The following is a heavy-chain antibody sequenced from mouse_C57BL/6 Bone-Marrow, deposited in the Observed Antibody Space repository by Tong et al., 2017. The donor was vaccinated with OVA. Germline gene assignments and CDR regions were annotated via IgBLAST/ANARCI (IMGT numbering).Heavy chain of an antibody. D-gene: IGHD1-2*01. J-gene: IGHJ3*01. Sequence: RFTFSSYGMSWVRQTPDKRLEWVATISSGGSYTYYPDSVKGRFTISRDNGKNSLYRQMSRLKSEETAMYYCARDRIHFAYWGQGILVTVSA. CDR1: RFTFSSYG. CDR2: ISSGGSYT. V-gene: IGHV5-6*01. CDR3: ARDRIHFAY.